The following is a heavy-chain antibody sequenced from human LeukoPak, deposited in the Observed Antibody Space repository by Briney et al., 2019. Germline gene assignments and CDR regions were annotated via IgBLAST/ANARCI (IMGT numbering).Heavy chain of an antibody. V-gene: IGHV3-23*01. Sequence: GGSLRLSCVASGFTFSSYAMSWVRQAPGKGLEWVSTISGSGGRTYYADSVKGRFTISRDNYENTLHVQMNSLRAEDTAVYYCAKYVESSSWYTGVYWGQGTLVTVSS. J-gene: IGHJ4*02. CDR2: ISGSGGRT. CDR1: GFTFSSYA. CDR3: AKYVESSSWYTGVY. D-gene: IGHD6-13*01.